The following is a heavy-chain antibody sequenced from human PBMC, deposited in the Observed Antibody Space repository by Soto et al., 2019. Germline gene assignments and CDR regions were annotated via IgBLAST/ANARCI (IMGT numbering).Heavy chain of an antibody. D-gene: IGHD5-18*01. CDR3: AKAAHGNGGYSYGSWGD. V-gene: IGHV3-23*01. Sequence: GGSLRLSCAASGFTFSSYAMSWVRQAPGKGLEWVSAISGSGGSTYYADSVKGRFTISRDNSKNTLYLQMNSLRAEDTAVYYCAKAAHGNGGYSYGSWGDWGQGTLVTVSS. J-gene: IGHJ4*02. CDR1: GFTFSSYA. CDR2: ISGSGGST.